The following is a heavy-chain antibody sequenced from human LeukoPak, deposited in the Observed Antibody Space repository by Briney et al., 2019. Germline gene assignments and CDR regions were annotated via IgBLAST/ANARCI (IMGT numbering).Heavy chain of an antibody. D-gene: IGHD3-22*01. CDR2: IKQDGSEK. V-gene: IGHV3-7*01. CDR1: GFTVSNTY. J-gene: IGHJ4*02. CDR3: SRSAYYDGSGNYYDY. Sequence: GGSLRLSCAASGFTVSNTYMSWVRQAPGKGLEWVANIKQDGSEKHYVDSVKGRFTISRDNAKNTLYLQMNGLRAEDTAVYYCSRSAYYDGSGNYYDYWGQGTLVTVSS.